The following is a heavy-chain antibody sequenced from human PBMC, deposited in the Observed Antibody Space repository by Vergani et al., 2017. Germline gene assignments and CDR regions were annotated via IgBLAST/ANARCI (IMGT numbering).Heavy chain of an antibody. D-gene: IGHD3-22*01. CDR3: ARGNYYDSSGDGGEYYYYGMDV. CDR1: GGSISSGSYY. Sequence: QVQLQESGPGLVKPSQTLSLTCTVSGGSISSGSYYWSWIRQPAGKGLEWIGRIYTSWSTNYNPSLKSRVTISVDTSKNQFSLKLSSVTAADTAVYYCARGNYYDSSGDGGEYYYYGMDVWGQGTTVTVSS. CDR2: IYTSWST. V-gene: IGHV4-61*02. J-gene: IGHJ6*02.